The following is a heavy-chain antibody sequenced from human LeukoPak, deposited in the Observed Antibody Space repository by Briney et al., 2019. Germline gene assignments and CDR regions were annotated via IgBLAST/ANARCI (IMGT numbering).Heavy chain of an antibody. J-gene: IGHJ6*02. CDR2: ISSSGSTI. D-gene: IGHD6-13*01. Sequence: PSETLSLTCTVSGGSISSYYWSWIRQAPGKGLEWVSYISSSGSTIYYADSVKGRFTSSRDNAKNSLYLQMNSLRAEDTAVYYCARDGIAAADYYYGMDVWGQGTTVTVSS. CDR3: ARDGIAAADYYYGMDV. V-gene: IGHV3-11*01. CDR1: GGSISSYY.